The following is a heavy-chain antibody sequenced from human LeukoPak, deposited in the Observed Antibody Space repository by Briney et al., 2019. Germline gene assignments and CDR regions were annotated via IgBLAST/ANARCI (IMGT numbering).Heavy chain of an antibody. D-gene: IGHD2-15*01. CDR3: ARDRQRGPSGSCAL. CDR1: GYTFTSYG. J-gene: IGHJ4*02. Sequence: ASVKVSCKASGYTFTSYGISWVRQAPGQGLEWMGWISAYNGNTNYAQKLQGRVTMTTDTSTSTAYMELRSLRSDDTAVYYCARDRQRGPSGSCALWGQGTLVTVSS. CDR2: ISAYNGNT. V-gene: IGHV1-18*01.